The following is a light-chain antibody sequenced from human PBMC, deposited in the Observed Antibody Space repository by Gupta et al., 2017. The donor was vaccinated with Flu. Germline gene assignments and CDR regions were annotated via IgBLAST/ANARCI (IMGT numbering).Light chain of an antibody. CDR3: YSYTTTGPSYV. J-gene: IGLJ1*01. CDR2: DVT. V-gene: IGLV2-14*01. CDR1: TSDIGSHDF. Sequence: QYALTQTAAESGSPGHSSTISCTGPTSDIGSHDFVSWYQHLPGKGPNLLIYDVTHRPSGVSPRFSGSKSANTASLTISGLQAEDEADYYCYSYTTTGPSYVFGGGTVVTV.